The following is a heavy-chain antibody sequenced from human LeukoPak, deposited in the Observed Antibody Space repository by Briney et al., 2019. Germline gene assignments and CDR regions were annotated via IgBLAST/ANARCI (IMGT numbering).Heavy chain of an antibody. CDR3: GREKSWSEVDH. CDR1: GGSISSGSYY. J-gene: IGHJ4*02. V-gene: IGHV4-61*02. CDR2: IYTSGTT. D-gene: IGHD3-3*01. Sequence: PSQTLSLTCTVSGGSISSGSYYWSWIRQPAGKGLEWIGRIYTSGTTDYNPSLKSRVTISADTSKNQFSLKVNSVTAADTAVYYCGREKSWSEVDHWGQGTLVTVSS.